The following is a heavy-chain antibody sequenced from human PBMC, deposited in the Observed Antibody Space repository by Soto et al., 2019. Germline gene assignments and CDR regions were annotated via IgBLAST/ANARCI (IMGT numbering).Heavy chain of an antibody. CDR2: IIPIFGTA. V-gene: IGHV1-69*12. J-gene: IGHJ4*02. D-gene: IGHD3-22*01. CDR3: ARVLSPYREDSSPNGPWGY. CDR1: GGTFSSYA. Sequence: QVQLVQSGAEVKKPGSSVKVSCKASGGTFSSYAISWVRQAPGQGLEWMGVIIPIFGTANYAQKFQGRVTITADESTSTAYMELSSLRSEDTSVYYCARVLSPYREDSSPNGPWGYWGQGTLVTVSS.